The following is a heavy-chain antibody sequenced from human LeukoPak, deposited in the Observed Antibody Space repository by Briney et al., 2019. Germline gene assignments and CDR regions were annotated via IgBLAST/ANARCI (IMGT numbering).Heavy chain of an antibody. CDR1: GGSFSGYY. V-gene: IGHV4-34*01. CDR3: ARASSLYDFWSGYHTPLDY. J-gene: IGHJ4*02. D-gene: IGHD3-3*01. CDR2: INHSGST. Sequence: SETLSLTCAVYGGSFSGYYWSWIRQPPGKGLEWIGEINHSGSTNYNPSLKSRVTISVDTSKNQFSLKLSSVTAADTAVYYCARASSLYDFWSGYHTPLDYWGQGTLVTVSS.